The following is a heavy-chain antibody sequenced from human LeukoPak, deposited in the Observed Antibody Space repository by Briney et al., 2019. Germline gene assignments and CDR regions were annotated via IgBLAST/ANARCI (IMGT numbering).Heavy chain of an antibody. CDR3: ARERYWVPLWYFDY. CDR1: GGSFSGYY. CDR2: INHSGST. Sequence: KTSETLSLTCAVYGGSFSGYYWSWIRQPPGKGLEWIGEINHSGSTNYNPSLKSRVTISVDTSKNQFSLKLSSVTAADTAVYYCARERYWVPLWYFDYWGQGTLVTVSS. V-gene: IGHV4-34*01. J-gene: IGHJ4*02. D-gene: IGHD3-10*01.